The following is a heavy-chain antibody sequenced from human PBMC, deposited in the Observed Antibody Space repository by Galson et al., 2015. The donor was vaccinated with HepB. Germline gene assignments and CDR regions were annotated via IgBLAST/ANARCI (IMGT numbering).Heavy chain of an antibody. D-gene: IGHD6-19*01. CDR3: ARAWGGEEWLVRSYYFDY. CDR2: IWYDGSNK. J-gene: IGHJ4*02. V-gene: IGHV3-33*08. Sequence: SLRLSCAASGFTFSSYGMHWVRQAPGKGLERVAVIWYDGSNKYYADSVKGRFTISRDNSKNTLYLQMNSLRAEDTAVYYCARAWGGEEWLVRSYYFDYWGQGTLVTVSS. CDR1: GFTFSSYG.